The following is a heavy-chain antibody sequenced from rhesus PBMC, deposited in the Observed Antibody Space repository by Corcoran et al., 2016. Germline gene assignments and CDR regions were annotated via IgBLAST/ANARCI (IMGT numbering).Heavy chain of an antibody. Sequence: QVQLQESGPGLCKPSDTLSLTCAVPGGPISGGCGWGWLRQPPGKGLEGIGNIDSNNGNTYYNPYLKSRVTISTDTSKNQFSLKLSSVTAADTAVYYCARRNGYSGYKDWGQGVLVTVSS. CDR2: IDSNNGNT. CDR3: ARRNGYSGYKD. V-gene: IGHV4-76*01. D-gene: IGHD5-30*01. J-gene: IGHJ4*01. CDR1: GGPISGGCG.